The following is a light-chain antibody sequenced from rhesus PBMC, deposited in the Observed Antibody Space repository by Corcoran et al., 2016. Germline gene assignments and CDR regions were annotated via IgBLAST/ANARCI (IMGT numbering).Light chain of an antibody. CDR2: AAS. CDR3: QQHNSYPPT. Sequence: DIQLTQSPSSLSASVGDRVTITCQASQGISGWLAWYQQKPGKAPKILICAASSLQNGFPSRFSGSGSRTHFTFTISSLQPEDFATYYCQQHNSYPPTFGGGTEVEIK. J-gene: IGKJ4*01. V-gene: IGKV1-33*02. CDR1: QGISGW.